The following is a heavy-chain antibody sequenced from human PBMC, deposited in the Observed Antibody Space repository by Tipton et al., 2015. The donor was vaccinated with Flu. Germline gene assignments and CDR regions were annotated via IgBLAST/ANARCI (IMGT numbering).Heavy chain of an antibody. CDR3: ARDAYDSSGPYFDY. Sequence: SLRLSCAASGFTFSDYYMNWIRQAPGKGLEWVSYISSSGSTIYYADSVKGRFTISRDNAKNSLYLQMNSLRAEDTAVYYCARDAYDSSGPYFDYWGQGTLVTVSS. J-gene: IGHJ4*02. CDR2: ISSSGSTI. V-gene: IGHV3-11*01. CDR1: GFTFSDYY. D-gene: IGHD3-22*01.